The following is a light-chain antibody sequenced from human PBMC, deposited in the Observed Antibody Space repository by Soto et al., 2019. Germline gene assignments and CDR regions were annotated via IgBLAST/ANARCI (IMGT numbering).Light chain of an antibody. CDR2: EGS. CDR1: SSDVGGYNH. V-gene: IGLV2-23*01. Sequence: QSALTQPASVSDSPGQSITISCTGTSSDVGGYNHVSWYQQHPGKAPKLMIYEGSKRPSGISHRFSGSKSDNTASLTISGLRAEDEAHYHCCSYAGSRTFVFGGGTKVTVL. J-gene: IGLJ3*02. CDR3: CSYAGSRTFV.